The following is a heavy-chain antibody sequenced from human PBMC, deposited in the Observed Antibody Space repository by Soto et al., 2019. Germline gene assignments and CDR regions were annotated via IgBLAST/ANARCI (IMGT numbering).Heavy chain of an antibody. CDR1: GGTFSSYS. V-gene: IGHV1-69*13. Sequence: SVEVSCKSSGGTFSSYSMSWVRQAPGQGLEWMGGIIPIFGTANYAQKFQGRVTITADESTSTAYMELSSLRSEDTAVYYCARSSELYYYYGMDVWGQGTTVTVSS. J-gene: IGHJ6*02. D-gene: IGHD3-10*01. CDR2: IIPIFGTA. CDR3: ARSSELYYYYGMDV.